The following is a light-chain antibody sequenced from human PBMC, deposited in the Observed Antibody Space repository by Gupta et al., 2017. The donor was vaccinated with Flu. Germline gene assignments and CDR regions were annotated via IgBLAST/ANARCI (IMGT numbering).Light chain of an antibody. CDR3: SSYTSSSTYV. CDR2: EVS. V-gene: IGLV2-14*01. J-gene: IGLJ1*01. CDR1: SSDVSGYNY. Sequence: QSALTQPASVSWSPGQSITISSTGTSSDVSGYNYVSWYQQHPGKAPKLMIYEVSNRPSGVSNRFSGSKSGNTASLTISGLQAEDEADYYCSSYTSSSTYVFGTGTKVTVL.